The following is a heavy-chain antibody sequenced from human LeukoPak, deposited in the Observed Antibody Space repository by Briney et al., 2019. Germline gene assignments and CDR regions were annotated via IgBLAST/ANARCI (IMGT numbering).Heavy chain of an antibody. CDR1: GGSISSYY. V-gene: IGHV4-59*01. CDR3: AGGVVVAATSYNWFDP. J-gene: IGHJ5*02. Sequence: SETLSLTCAVSGGSISSYYWSWIRQPPGKGLGWIGYIYYSGSTNYNPSLKSRVTISVDTSKNQCSLKLSSVTAADTAVYYCAGGVVVAATSYNWFDPWGQGTLVTVSS. CDR2: IYYSGST. D-gene: IGHD2-15*01.